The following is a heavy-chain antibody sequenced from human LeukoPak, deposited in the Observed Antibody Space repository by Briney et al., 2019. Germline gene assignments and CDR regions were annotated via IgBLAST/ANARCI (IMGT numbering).Heavy chain of an antibody. D-gene: IGHD3-10*01. CDR3: AREGRYYYGSGSYFDY. J-gene: IGHJ4*02. CDR2: INHSGST. Sequence: SETLSLTCAAYGFSFSGYYWSWIRQPPGKGLEWIGEINHSGSTNYNPSLKSRVTISVDTSKNQFSLKLSSVTAADTAVYYCAREGRYYYGSGSYFDYWGQRTLVTVSS. CDR1: GFSFSGYY. V-gene: IGHV4-34*01.